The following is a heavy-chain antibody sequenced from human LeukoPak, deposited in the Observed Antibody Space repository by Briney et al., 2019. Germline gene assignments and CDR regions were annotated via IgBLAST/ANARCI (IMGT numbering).Heavy chain of an antibody. V-gene: IGHV3-21*01. D-gene: IGHD2-15*01. J-gene: IGHJ6*03. CDR1: GFTFSTYS. CDR2: ISSSSYI. Sequence: GGSLRLSCSASGFTFSTYSMNWVRQAPGKGLEWVSSISSSSYIYYADSVKGRFTISRDNAKNSLYLQMNSLRAEDTAVYYCAGYCSGGSCYDGYYYYMDVWGKGTTVTVSS. CDR3: AGYCSGGSCYDGYYYYMDV.